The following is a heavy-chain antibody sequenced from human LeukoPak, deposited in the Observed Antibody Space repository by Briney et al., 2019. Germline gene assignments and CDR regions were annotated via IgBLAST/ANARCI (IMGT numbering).Heavy chain of an antibody. J-gene: IGHJ4*02. Sequence: SVKVSCKASGGTFSSYAISWVRQAPGQGLEWMGIINPSGGSTSYAQKFQGRVTMTRDTSTSTVYMELSSLRSEDTAVYYCARDDRRRYCSSTSCHVFDYWGQGTLVTVSS. V-gene: IGHV1-46*03. CDR1: GGTFSSYA. CDR2: INPSGGST. CDR3: ARDDRRRYCSSTSCHVFDY. D-gene: IGHD2-2*01.